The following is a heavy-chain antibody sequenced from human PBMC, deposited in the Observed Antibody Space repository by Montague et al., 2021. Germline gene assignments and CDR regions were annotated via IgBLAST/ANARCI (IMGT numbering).Heavy chain of an antibody. D-gene: IGHD2-15*01. J-gene: IGHJ5*02. V-gene: IGHV4-39*01. CDR1: GGSISSSSYY. Sequence: SETLSLTCTVSGGSISSSSYYWGWIRQPPGKGLEWIGSIYYSGSTYYNPSLKSRVTISVDTSKNQCSLKLSSVTAADTAVYYCASLTLRPFEPWGQGTLVTVSS. CDR3: ASLTLRPFEP. CDR2: IYYSGST.